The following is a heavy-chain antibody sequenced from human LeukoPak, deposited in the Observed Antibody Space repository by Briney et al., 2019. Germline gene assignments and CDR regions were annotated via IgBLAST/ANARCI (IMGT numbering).Heavy chain of an antibody. V-gene: IGHV3-23*01. CDR3: AKDRVGYYDSSGYPTGDAFDI. D-gene: IGHD3-22*01. J-gene: IGHJ3*02. CDR1: GFTFSSYA. CDR2: ISGSGGST. Sequence: GGSLRLSCAASGFTFSSYAMSWVRQAPGKGLEWVSAISGSGGSTYYADSAKGRFTISRDNSKNTLYLQMNSLRAEDTAVYYCAKDRVGYYDSSGYPTGDAFDIWGQGTMVTVSS.